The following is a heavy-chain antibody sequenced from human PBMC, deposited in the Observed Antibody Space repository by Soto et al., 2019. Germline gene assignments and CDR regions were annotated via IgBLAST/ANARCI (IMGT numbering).Heavy chain of an antibody. Sequence: SETLSLTCTVSGASISGYHRSWIRQPPGKGLECLGYISYSGSTNYNPSLKSRVTMSIDTSKNQFSLKLNSVTAADTAVYYCARGFSIDWYTYYFDYWGQGPLVTVSS. V-gene: IGHV4-59*08. CDR3: ARGFSIDWYTYYFDY. CDR1: GASISGYH. J-gene: IGHJ4*02. CDR2: ISYSGST. D-gene: IGHD3-3*02.